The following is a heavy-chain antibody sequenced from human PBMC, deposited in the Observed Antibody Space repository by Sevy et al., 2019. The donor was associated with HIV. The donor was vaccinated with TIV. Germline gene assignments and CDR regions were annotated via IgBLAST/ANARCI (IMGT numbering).Heavy chain of an antibody. CDR1: GFNFNNYA. Sequence: GGSLRLSCAAAGFNFNNYAMTWVSQAPGKGLEWVSGISFSGSKTYYAESVKGRFSISRDPSKNTLYLQMNNVRVEDTAVYFCAKTPFMDFWNDYYSFYFDFWGQGTLVTVSS. D-gene: IGHD3-3*01. J-gene: IGHJ4*02. CDR3: AKTPFMDFWNDYYSFYFDF. V-gene: IGHV3-23*01. CDR2: ISFSGSKT.